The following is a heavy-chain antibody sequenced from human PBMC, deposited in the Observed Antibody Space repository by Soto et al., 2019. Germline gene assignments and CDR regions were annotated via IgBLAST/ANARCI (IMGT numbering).Heavy chain of an antibody. Sequence: ASVKVSCKASGYTFTSYAMHWVRQAPGQRLEWMGWINAGNGNTKYSQKFQGRVTITRDTSASTAYMELSSLRSEDTAVYYCGRDGDSGYDLGGFDPWGQGTLVPVSS. CDR3: GRDGDSGYDLGGFDP. D-gene: IGHD5-12*01. CDR2: INAGNGNT. J-gene: IGHJ5*02. CDR1: GYTFTSYA. V-gene: IGHV1-3*01.